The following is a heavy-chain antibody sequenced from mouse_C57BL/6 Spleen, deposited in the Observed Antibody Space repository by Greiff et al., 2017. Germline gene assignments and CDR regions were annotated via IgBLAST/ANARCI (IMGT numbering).Heavy chain of an antibody. CDR1: GFTFSDAW. Sequence: EVQGVESGGGLVQPGGSMKLSCAASGFTFSDAWMDWVRQSPEKGLEWVAEIRNKANNHATYYAESVKGRFTISRDDSKSSVYLQMNSLRAEDTGIYYCTRSIPYYAMDYWGQGTSVTVSS. V-gene: IGHV6-6*01. D-gene: IGHD2-10*02. CDR3: TRSIPYYAMDY. CDR2: IRNKANNHAT. J-gene: IGHJ4*01.